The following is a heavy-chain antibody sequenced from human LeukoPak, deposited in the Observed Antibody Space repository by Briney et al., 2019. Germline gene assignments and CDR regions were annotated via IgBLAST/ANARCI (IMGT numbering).Heavy chain of an antibody. CDR2: IYSSGST. V-gene: IGHV4-61*02. Sequence: SQTLSLTCTVSGGSLSSGSYYWSWIRQPAGKGLEWIGRIYSSGSTNHNPSLESRVTISVDTSKNQFSLKVNSVTAADTAVYYCARGLPIYGSGSYYNYWGQGTLVTVSS. J-gene: IGHJ4*02. D-gene: IGHD3-10*01. CDR1: GGSLSSGSYY. CDR3: ARGLPIYGSGSYYNY.